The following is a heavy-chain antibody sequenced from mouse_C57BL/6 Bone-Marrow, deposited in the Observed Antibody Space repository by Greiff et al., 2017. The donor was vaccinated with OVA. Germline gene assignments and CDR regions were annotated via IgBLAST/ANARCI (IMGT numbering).Heavy chain of an antibody. V-gene: IGHV1-72*01. J-gene: IGHJ1*03. CDR2: IDTNSGGT. D-gene: IGHD2-4*01. Sequence: QVQLQQPGAELVKPGASVKLSCKASGYTFTSYWMHWVKQRPGRGLEWIGRIDTNSGGTKYNEKFKSKATLTVDKPSSTVYMQLSSLTSEDSAVYYCARGNYDYHWYFDVWGTGTTVTVSS. CDR3: ARGNYDYHWYFDV. CDR1: GYTFTSYW.